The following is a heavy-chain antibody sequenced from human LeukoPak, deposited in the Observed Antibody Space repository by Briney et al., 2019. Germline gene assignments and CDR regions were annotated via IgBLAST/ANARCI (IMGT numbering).Heavy chain of an antibody. J-gene: IGHJ4*02. D-gene: IGHD5-18*01. V-gene: IGHV3-23*01. CDR2: ISGSGGST. CDR1: GFTFSSYA. CDR3: VRGLWTAMGAGAY. Sequence: GGSLRLSCAASGFTFSSYAMSWVRQAPGKGLEWVSAISGSGGSTYYADSAKGRFTISRDNSKSTLYLQMDSLRIEDTSMYYCVRGLWTAMGAGAYWGQGTLVAVSS.